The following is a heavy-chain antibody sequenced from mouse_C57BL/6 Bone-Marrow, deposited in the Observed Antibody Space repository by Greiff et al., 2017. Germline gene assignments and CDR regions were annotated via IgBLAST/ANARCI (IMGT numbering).Heavy chain of an antibody. CDR2: IYPGSGST. CDR3: ASSDFSNYWYFDV. CDR1: GYTFTSYW. V-gene: IGHV1-55*01. D-gene: IGHD2-5*01. J-gene: IGHJ1*03. Sequence: QVQLKQPGAELVKPGASVKMSCKASGYTFTSYWITWVKQRPGQGLEWIGVIYPGSGSTNYNEKFKSKATLTVDTSSSTAYMHLSSLTSEDSAVYACASSDFSNYWYFDVWGKGTTVTVSS.